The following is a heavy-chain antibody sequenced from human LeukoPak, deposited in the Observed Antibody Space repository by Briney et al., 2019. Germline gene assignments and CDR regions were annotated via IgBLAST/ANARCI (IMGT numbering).Heavy chain of an antibody. CDR1: GFTFSSYA. V-gene: IGHV3-23*01. CDR2: ISGSGGST. J-gene: IGHJ4*02. D-gene: IGHD3-22*01. CDR3: ARALTDYYDSSGYYYEDY. Sequence: PGGSLRLSCAASGFTFSSYAMSWVRQAPGKGLEWVSAISGSGGSTYYADSVKGRFTISRDNSKNTLYLQMNSLRAEDTAVYYCARALTDYYDSSGYYYEDYWGQGTLVTVSS.